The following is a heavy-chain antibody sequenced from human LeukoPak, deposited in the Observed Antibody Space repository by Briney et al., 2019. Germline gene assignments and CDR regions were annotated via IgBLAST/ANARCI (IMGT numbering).Heavy chain of an antibody. CDR3: ARDERSYDGSGRLIAEYFQH. J-gene: IGHJ1*01. CDR2: IYSAGST. V-gene: IGHV3-53*01. Sequence: GGSLRLSCAASGFTFSSYSMNWVRQAPGKGLEWVSFIYSAGSTYYADSVKGRFTISRDNSKNTLYLQMNSLRAEDTAVYYCARDERSYDGSGRLIAEYFQHWGQGTLVTVSS. CDR1: GFTFSSYS. D-gene: IGHD3-22*01.